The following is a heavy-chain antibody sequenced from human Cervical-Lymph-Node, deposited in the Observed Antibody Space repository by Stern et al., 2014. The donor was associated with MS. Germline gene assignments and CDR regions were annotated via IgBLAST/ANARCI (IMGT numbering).Heavy chain of an antibody. CDR3: ASAYSISHYYFDY. V-gene: IGHV3-33*01. CDR1: GFSFSRYA. J-gene: IGHJ4*02. Sequence: VQLVESVGGVVQPGRSLRLSCGASGFSFSRYAMHWVRQAPGKGLEWVAFRWKYRRILTYAVSWTVRFTISRDNFKNTLYLQMNSRRAEDTAVYYCASAYSISHYYFDYWGQGTLVTVSS. CDR2: RWKYRRIL. D-gene: IGHD6-13*01.